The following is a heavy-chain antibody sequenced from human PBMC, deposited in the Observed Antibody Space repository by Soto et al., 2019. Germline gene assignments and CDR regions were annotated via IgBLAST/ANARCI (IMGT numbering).Heavy chain of an antibody. D-gene: IGHD1-26*01. CDR2: ISADNGNT. CDR3: ARDRGSYALDY. J-gene: IGHJ4*02. CDR1: GYTFTSYG. V-gene: IGHV1-18*01. Sequence: QVRLVQSGGEEKKPGASVKVSCKASGYTFTSYGISWVRQAPGQGLEWMGWISADNGNTNYAQKLQGRVTMTTDTSTSTADMELRSMRSDDTAVYYCARDRGSYALDYWGQGTLVTVSS.